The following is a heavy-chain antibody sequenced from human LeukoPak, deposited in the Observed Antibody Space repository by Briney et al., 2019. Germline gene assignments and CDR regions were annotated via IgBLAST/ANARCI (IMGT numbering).Heavy chain of an antibody. CDR3: ARRKGGYSYGHNWFDP. J-gene: IGHJ5*02. Sequence: SETLSLTCTVSGGSISSDYWNWIRQPPGKGLEWIGYIYYSGTTNYNPSLKSRVTMSVDTSKNQFSLKMRSVTAADTAVYYCARRKGGYSYGHNWFDPWGQGTLVTASS. D-gene: IGHD5-18*01. CDR1: GGSISSDY. CDR2: IYYSGTT. V-gene: IGHV4-59*08.